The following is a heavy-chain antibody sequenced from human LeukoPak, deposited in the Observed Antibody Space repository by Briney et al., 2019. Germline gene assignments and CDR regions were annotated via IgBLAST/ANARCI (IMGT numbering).Heavy chain of an antibody. J-gene: IGHJ3*02. CDR1: LGTFSSYA. CDR2: IFPIFGTA. CDR3: ARGYYGSGSYAFDI. Sequence: SVKDSCKASLGTFSSYAISWVRQAPGQGLEWMGGIFPIFGTANYAQKLQGRVTITADESTSTAYMELSSLRSEDAAVYYCARGYYGSGSYAFDIWGQGTMVTVSS. V-gene: IGHV1-69*13. D-gene: IGHD3-10*01.